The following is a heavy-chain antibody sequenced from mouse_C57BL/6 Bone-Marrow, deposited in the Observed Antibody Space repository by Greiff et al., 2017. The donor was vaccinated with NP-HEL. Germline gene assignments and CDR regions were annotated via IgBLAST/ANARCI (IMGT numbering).Heavy chain of an antibody. J-gene: IGHJ2*01. Sequence: DVHLVESGGDLVKPGGSLKLSCAASGFTFSSYGMSWVRQTPDKRLEWVATISSGGSYTYYPDSVKGRFTISRDNAKNTLYLQMSSLKSEDTAMYYCARHPTVVAYYFDYWGQGTTLTVSS. V-gene: IGHV5-6*01. CDR3: ARHPTVVAYYFDY. D-gene: IGHD1-1*01. CDR2: ISSGGSYT. CDR1: GFTFSSYG.